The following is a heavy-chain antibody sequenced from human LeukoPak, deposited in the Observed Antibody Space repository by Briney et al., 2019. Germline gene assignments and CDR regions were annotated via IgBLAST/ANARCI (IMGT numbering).Heavy chain of an antibody. D-gene: IGHD2-2*01. J-gene: IGHJ6*02. Sequence: SETLSLTCTVSGGSISSYYWSWIRQPPGKGLEWIGYIYYSGSTNYNPSLKSRVTISVDTSKNQFSLKLSSVTAADTAVYYCARYRTYCSSTSCYYGDEYYYYYGMDVWGQETTVTVSS. CDR2: IYYSGST. CDR1: GGSISSYY. V-gene: IGHV4-59*01. CDR3: ARYRTYCSSTSCYYGDEYYYYYGMDV.